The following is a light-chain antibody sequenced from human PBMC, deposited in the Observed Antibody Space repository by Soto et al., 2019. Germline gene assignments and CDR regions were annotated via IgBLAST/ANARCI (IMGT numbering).Light chain of an antibody. J-gene: IGLJ3*02. CDR1: SPNIGNDY. CDR2: DNN. Sequence: QSVLTQPPSVSAAPGQRVTISCSGSSPNIGNDYVSWYQQLPGTAPKLLIYDNNNRPSGIPDRFSGSKSGTSATLGITGLQTGDEADYYCGAWDSSLSVWVFGGGTKLTVL. V-gene: IGLV1-51*01. CDR3: GAWDSSLSVWV.